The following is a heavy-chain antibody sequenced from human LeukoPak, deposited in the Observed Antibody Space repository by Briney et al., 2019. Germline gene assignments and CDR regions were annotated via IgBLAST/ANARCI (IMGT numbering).Heavy chain of an antibody. J-gene: IGHJ5*02. Sequence: VASVKVSCKASGGTFSSYAISWVRQAPGQGLEWMGGIIPIFGTANYAQKFQGRVTITTDESTSTAYMELSSLRSEDTAVYYCAPTIFGVDKRSAFDPWGQGTLVTVSS. CDR3: APTIFGVDKRSAFDP. D-gene: IGHD3-3*01. V-gene: IGHV1-69*05. CDR2: IIPIFGTA. CDR1: GGTFSSYA.